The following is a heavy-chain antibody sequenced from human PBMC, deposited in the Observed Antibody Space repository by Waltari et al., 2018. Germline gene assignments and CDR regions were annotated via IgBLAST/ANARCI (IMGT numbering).Heavy chain of an antibody. Sequence: ELQLLEAGGGLVQPGGSLRRSGGASGFTFSSHARSGVRQAPGKGLEWVPAISGSGDSAFYAESVKGRFTVSRDNSKNTLFLQMNSLRAEDTAVYYCARDWRRSLEYLDWLLFALDYWGQGTLVTVSS. V-gene: IGHV3-23*01. J-gene: IGHJ4*02. CDR3: ARDWRRSLEYLDWLLFALDY. CDR2: ISGSGDSA. CDR1: GFTFSSHA. D-gene: IGHD3-9*01.